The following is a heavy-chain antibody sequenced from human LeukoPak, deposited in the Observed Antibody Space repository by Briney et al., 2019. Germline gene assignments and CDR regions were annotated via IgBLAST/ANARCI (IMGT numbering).Heavy chain of an antibody. Sequence: GGSLRLSCAASGFTFSSYEVNWVRQAPGKGLEWVSYISSSGSTIYYADSVKGRFTISRDNSRHTLYLQMNSLRAEDTAVYYCAKDMYYFDYWGQGTLVTVSS. D-gene: IGHD3-10*02. CDR2: ISSSGSTI. CDR3: AKDMYYFDY. V-gene: IGHV3-48*03. J-gene: IGHJ4*02. CDR1: GFTFSSYE.